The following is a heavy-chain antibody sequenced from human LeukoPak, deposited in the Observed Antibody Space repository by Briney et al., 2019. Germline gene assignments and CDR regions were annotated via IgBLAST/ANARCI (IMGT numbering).Heavy chain of an antibody. V-gene: IGHV3-7*01. D-gene: IGHD1-26*01. CDR1: GFTFRTYW. Sequence: GGSLRLSCAASGFTFRTYWMSWIRQAPGKEPEWVADINQDGSEEYYLQSVQGRFTVSRDNAQNAVFLQMTYLRADDTAVYYCARWKMELERNAFDFWGQGIVVTVSS. J-gene: IGHJ3*01. CDR3: ARWKMELERNAFDF. CDR2: INQDGSEE.